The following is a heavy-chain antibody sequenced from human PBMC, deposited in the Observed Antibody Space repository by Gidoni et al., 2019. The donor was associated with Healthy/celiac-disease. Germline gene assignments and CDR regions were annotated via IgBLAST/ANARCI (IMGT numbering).Heavy chain of an antibody. CDR3: AKREAASFDY. Sequence: ELRLLGLGGGLVKPGGSLGPPCEASGFTFSSYAMSWVRQAPGKGLEWVSAISGSGGSTYYADSVKGRFTISRDNSKNTLYLQMNSLRAEDTAVYYCAKREAASFDYWGQGTLVTVSS. D-gene: IGHD2-15*01. V-gene: IGHV3-23*01. CDR2: ISGSGGST. CDR1: GFTFSSYA. J-gene: IGHJ4*02.